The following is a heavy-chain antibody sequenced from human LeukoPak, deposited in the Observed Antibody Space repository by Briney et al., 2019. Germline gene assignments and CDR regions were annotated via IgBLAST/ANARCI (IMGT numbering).Heavy chain of an antibody. Sequence: ASVKVSCKASGYSFTSDEISWMRQATGQGLEWMGWMNPNTGGTNYAQKFQGRVTMTRDTSISTAYMELSRLRSDDTAVYYCARDSLGGSDWLLSHYYYYYYIDVWGKGTTVTISS. CDR3: ARDSLGGSDWLLSHYYYYYYIDV. CDR2: MNPNTGGT. J-gene: IGHJ6*03. D-gene: IGHD3-9*01. CDR1: GYSFTSDE. V-gene: IGHV1-2*02.